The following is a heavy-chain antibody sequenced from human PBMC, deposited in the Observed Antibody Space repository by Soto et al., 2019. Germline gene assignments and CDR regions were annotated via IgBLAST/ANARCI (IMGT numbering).Heavy chain of an antibody. CDR1: GGTFSSYA. V-gene: IGHV1-69*13. D-gene: IGHD3-10*01. J-gene: IGHJ4*02. CDR3: ARGRAPYYYGSGSYYNAENVLDY. Sequence: ASVKVSCKASGGTFSSYAISWVRQAPGQGLEWMGGIIPIFGTANYAQKFQGRVTITADESTSTAYMELSSLRSEDTAVYYCARGRAPYYYGSGSYYNAENVLDYWGQGTLVTVSS. CDR2: IIPIFGTA.